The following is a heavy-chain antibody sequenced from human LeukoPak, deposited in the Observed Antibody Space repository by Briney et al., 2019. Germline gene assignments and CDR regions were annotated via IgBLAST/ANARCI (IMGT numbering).Heavy chain of an antibody. CDR2: INWNSGNK. CDR3: ARYNGSTYAYDY. V-gene: IGHV3-9*01. D-gene: IGHD3-16*01. J-gene: IGHJ4*02. CDR1: GFTFDDYA. Sequence: GGSLRLSCSASGFTFDDYAMHWVRQAPGKGLEWVSNINWNSGNKGYAVSVKGRFTISRDNAKNSLYLQMNSLGAEDTALYFCARYNGSTYAYDYWGQGTLVTVSS.